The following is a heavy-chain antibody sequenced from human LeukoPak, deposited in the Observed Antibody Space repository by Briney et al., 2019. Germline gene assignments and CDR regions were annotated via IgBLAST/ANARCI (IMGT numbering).Heavy chain of an antibody. CDR3: ATRGYCSSTSCYTSRYGMDV. Sequence: ASVKVSCKASGYTFTGYYMHWVRQAPGQGLEWMGWINPNSGGTNYAQKFQGRVTMTRDTSISTAYMELSRLRSDDTAVYYCATRGYCSSTSCYTSRYGMDVWGQGTTVTVSS. J-gene: IGHJ6*02. V-gene: IGHV1-2*02. D-gene: IGHD2-2*02. CDR1: GYTFTGYY. CDR2: INPNSGGT.